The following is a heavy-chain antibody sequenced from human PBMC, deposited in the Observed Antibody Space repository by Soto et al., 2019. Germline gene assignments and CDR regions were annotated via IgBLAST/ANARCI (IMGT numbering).Heavy chain of an antibody. CDR3: ARVRIAARTGAYGMDV. D-gene: IGHD6-6*01. J-gene: IGHJ6*02. Sequence: QVQLQESGPGLVKPSETLSLTCTVSGGSISSYYWSWIRQPAGKGLEWIGRIYTRGSTNYNPSLKSRVTMSVDTSKNQFSLKLSSVTAADTAVYYCARVRIAARTGAYGMDVWGQGTTVTVSS. CDR1: GGSISSYY. CDR2: IYTRGST. V-gene: IGHV4-4*07.